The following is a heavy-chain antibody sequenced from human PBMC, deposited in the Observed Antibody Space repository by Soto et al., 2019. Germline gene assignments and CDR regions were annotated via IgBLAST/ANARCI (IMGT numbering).Heavy chain of an antibody. CDR3: ARSLLQGDF. CDR1: GYTFIHYY. V-gene: IGHV1-46*01. CDR2: INPNGGST. Sequence: QVQLVQSGAEVKKPGASVKISCKASGYTFIHYYIHWVRQAPGQGLEWMAIINPNGGSTNYAQKFQGRVTVTSDTSTTTVSMKLNSLESDDTGVYFCARSLLQGDFWGQGTPVTVSS. J-gene: IGHJ4*02. D-gene: IGHD2-21*01.